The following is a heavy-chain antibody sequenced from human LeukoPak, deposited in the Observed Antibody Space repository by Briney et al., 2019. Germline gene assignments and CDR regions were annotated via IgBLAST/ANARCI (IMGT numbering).Heavy chain of an antibody. D-gene: IGHD5-12*01. CDR2: INGSSPKI. CDR3: AKDKSAFYNGYDWDLDI. J-gene: IGHJ4*02. CDR1: GFTFQHYA. V-gene: IGHV3-9*01. Sequence: PGRSLRLSCAASGFTFQHYAIHWVRQVPGKSPEGDSGINGSSPKIGYQDSVKGRFTISRDKAKTSVSLQMHSLRGQDTALYYCAKDKSAFYNGYDWDLDIWGQGTLVTVSS.